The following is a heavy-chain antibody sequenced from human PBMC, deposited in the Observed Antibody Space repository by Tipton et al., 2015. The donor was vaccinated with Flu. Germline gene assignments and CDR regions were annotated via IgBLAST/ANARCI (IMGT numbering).Heavy chain of an antibody. D-gene: IGHD2-15*01. CDR2: IYSIGST. CDR1: GFTVSTSY. V-gene: IGHV3-53*01. CDR3: ARDTSYCSGGSCDY. J-gene: IGHJ4*02. Sequence: QLMQSGGGLIRPGGSLRLSCAVSGFTVSTSYMSWVRQPPGKGLEWVSVIYSIGSTYYADSVKGRFTISRDNSKNTLYLQMNSLRVEDTAVYYCARDTSYCSGGSCDYWGQGTLVTVSS.